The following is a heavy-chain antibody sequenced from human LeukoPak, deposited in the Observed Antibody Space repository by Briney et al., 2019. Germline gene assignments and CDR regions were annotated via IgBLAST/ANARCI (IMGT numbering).Heavy chain of an antibody. CDR3: ARAQPYCGGDCSYYFDY. D-gene: IGHD2-21*02. V-gene: IGHV1-69*13. Sequence: GASVKVSCKASGGTFSSYAISWVRQAPGQGLEWMGGIIPIFGTANYAQKFQGRVTITADESTSTAYMELSSLRSENTAVYYCARAQPYCGGDCSYYFDYWGQGTLVTVSS. J-gene: IGHJ4*02. CDR1: GGTFSSYA. CDR2: IIPIFGTA.